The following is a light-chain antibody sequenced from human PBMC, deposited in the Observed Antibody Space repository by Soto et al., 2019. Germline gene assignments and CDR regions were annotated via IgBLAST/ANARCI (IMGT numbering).Light chain of an antibody. Sequence: EVVMTQSPATLSISPGDRATLSCRASQSVDTNVAWYQQKPGQAPRLLVYGASTRATGIPVRFSGTGSGTDFTLTISGLQSDDFAVYYCQQYYNWPPYTFGQGTKLQIK. J-gene: IGKJ2*01. CDR3: QQYYNWPPYT. CDR2: GAS. CDR1: QSVDTN. V-gene: IGKV3-15*01.